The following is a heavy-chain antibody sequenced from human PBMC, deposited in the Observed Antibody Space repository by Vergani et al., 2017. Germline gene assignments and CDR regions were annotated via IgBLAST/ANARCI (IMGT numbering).Heavy chain of an antibody. CDR1: GFTFSSYW. CDR2: IKQDGSEK. V-gene: IGHV3-7*01. CDR3: ARVITNASYYYYMDV. J-gene: IGHJ6*03. D-gene: IGHD3-22*01. Sequence: EVQLVESGGGLVQPGGSLRLSCAASGFTFSSYWMSWVRQAPGKGLEWVANIKQDGSEKYYVDSVKGRFTISRDNAKNSLYLQMNSLRAEDTAVYYCARVITNASYYYYMDVSSKGTSVTVSS.